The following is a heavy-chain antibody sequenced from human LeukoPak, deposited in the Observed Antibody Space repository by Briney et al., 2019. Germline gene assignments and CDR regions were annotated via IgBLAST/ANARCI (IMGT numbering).Heavy chain of an antibody. CDR3: AKDQDVDTAMVMGY. Sequence: GGSLRLSCAASGFTFSSYGMHWVRQAPGKGLEWVAVIPYDGSNKYYADSVKGRFTISRDNSKNTLYLQMNSLRAEDTAVYYCAKDQDVDTAMVMGYWGQGTLVTVSS. CDR1: GFTFSSYG. V-gene: IGHV3-30*18. J-gene: IGHJ4*02. D-gene: IGHD5-18*01. CDR2: IPYDGSNK.